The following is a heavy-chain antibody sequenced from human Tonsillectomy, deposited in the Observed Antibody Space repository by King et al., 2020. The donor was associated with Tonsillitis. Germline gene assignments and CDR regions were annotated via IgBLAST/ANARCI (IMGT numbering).Heavy chain of an antibody. D-gene: IGHD2-21*02. Sequence: HVQLVQSGAEVKKPGSSVKVSCKASGGTFNSYAISWVRQAPGQGLEWMGVIIPIFGTTNYAQKFQGRVTITADKSTNTAFMELSSLRSEDTAVYYCARDTAYCGHDCTYGMDVWGQGTTVTVSS. CDR3: ARDTAYCGHDCTYGMDV. CDR1: GGTFNSYA. J-gene: IGHJ6*02. CDR2: IIPIFGTT. V-gene: IGHV1-69*06.